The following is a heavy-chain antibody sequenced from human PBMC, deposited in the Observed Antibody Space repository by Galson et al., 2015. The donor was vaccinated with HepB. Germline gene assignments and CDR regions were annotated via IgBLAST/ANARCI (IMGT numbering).Heavy chain of an antibody. J-gene: IGHJ3*02. D-gene: IGHD3-3*01. CDR1: GYTLTELS. Sequence: SVKVSCKVSGYTLTELSMHWVRQAPGKGLEWMGGFDPEDGETIYAQKFQGRVTMTEDTSTDTAYMELSSLRSEDTAVYYCATGRITIFGVVIRDAFDIWGQGTMVTVSS. CDR3: ATGRITIFGVVIRDAFDI. V-gene: IGHV1-24*01. CDR2: FDPEDGET.